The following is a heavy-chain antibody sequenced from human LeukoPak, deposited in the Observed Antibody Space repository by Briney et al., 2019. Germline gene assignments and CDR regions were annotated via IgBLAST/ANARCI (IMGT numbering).Heavy chain of an antibody. D-gene: IGHD6-13*01. CDR3: ATLPLGVAAAYYFDY. V-gene: IGHV4-38-2*02. CDR2: IYHSGST. CDR1: GYSISSGYY. Sequence: KPSETLSLTCTVSGYSISSGYYWGWIRQPPGKGLEWIGSIYHSGSTYYNPSLKSRVTISVDTSKNQFSLKLSSVTAADTAVYYCATLPLGVAAAYYFDYWGQGTLVTVSS. J-gene: IGHJ4*02.